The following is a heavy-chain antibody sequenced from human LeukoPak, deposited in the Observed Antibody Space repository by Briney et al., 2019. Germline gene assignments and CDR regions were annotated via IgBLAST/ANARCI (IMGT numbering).Heavy chain of an antibody. CDR1: GGSISSYY. D-gene: IGHD6-19*01. CDR3: ARASQWLGIDY. Sequence: SETLSLTCTVSGGSISSYYWSWIRQPPGKGLEWIGHIYYSGSTNYNPSVKSRVTVSIDTSKNRFSLTLRSMTAADTAVYYCARASQWLGIDYWGQGTLVTVSS. V-gene: IGHV4-59*01. CDR2: IYYSGST. J-gene: IGHJ4*02.